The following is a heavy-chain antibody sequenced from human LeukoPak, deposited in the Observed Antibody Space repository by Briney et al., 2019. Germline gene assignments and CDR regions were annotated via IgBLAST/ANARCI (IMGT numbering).Heavy chain of an antibody. Sequence: GGSLRLSCTASGFTFSHHWMTWVRQAPEKGLEWVANIKEDGSEKDYVDSVKGRFTISRDNGKNSLYLQVNSLRGEDTAVYYCARLNWNYADYWGQGTLVTVSS. CDR3: ARLNWNYADY. D-gene: IGHD3-3*01. V-gene: IGHV3-7*01. CDR2: IKEDGSEK. CDR1: GFTFSHHW. J-gene: IGHJ4*02.